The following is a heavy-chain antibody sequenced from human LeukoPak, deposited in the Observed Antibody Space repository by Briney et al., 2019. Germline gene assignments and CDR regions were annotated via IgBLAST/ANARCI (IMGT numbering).Heavy chain of an antibody. D-gene: IGHD2-2*01. CDR2: IIPIFGTV. Sequence: ASVKVSCTASGGTFSSYAISWVRQAPGQGLEWMGGIIPIFGTVNYAQKFQGRVTITTDESTSTAYMELSSLRSEDTAVYYCASQGVYCSSTSCRSLWFDPWGQGTLVTVSS. V-gene: IGHV1-69*05. CDR1: GGTFSSYA. J-gene: IGHJ5*02. CDR3: ASQGVYCSSTSCRSLWFDP.